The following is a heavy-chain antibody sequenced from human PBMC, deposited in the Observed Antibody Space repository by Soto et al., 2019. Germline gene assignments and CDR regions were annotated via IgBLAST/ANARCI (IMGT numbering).Heavy chain of an antibody. V-gene: IGHV1-3*01. CDR2: INAGNGNT. D-gene: IGHD6-13*01. Sequence: GASVKVSCKASGYTFTSYAMHWVRQAPGQRLEWMGWINAGNGNTSYAQKFQGRVTMTRDTSTSTVYMELSSLRSEDTAVYYCARGIAALFGPWGQGTLVTVSS. J-gene: IGHJ5*02. CDR3: ARGIAALFGP. CDR1: GYTFTSYA.